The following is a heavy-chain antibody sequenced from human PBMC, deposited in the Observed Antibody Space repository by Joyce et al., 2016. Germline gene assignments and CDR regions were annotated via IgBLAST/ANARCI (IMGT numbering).Heavy chain of an antibody. J-gene: IGHJ3*02. CDR2: INAGNGNT. CDR1: GYNFTHYT. D-gene: IGHD4-23*01. V-gene: IGHV1-3*01. Sequence: QVQLVQSGAEVKKPGASVKVSCQASGYNFTHYTMHWVCQAPGQGLEWMGWINAGNGNTKYSQKSPSRVTFTRDTYEATAYMKLRYLTSEDTAVYYASTGNFVDLCADGRLIWG. CDR3: STGNFVDLCADGRLI.